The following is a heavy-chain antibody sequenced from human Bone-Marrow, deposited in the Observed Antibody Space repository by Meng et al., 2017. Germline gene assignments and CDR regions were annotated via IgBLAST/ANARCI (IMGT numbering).Heavy chain of an antibody. CDR1: GGSISSGSYY. V-gene: IGHV4-61*02. D-gene: IGHD3-22*01. CDR3: ARGADYYDSSGYYYSYYYGMDV. Sequence: SETLSLTCTVSGGSISSGSYYWSWIRQPAGKGLEWIGRIYTSGSTNYNPSLKSRVTISVDTSKNQFSLKLSSVTAADTAVYYCARGADYYDSSGYYYSYYYGMDVWGQGTTVTVSS. CDR2: IYTSGST. J-gene: IGHJ6*02.